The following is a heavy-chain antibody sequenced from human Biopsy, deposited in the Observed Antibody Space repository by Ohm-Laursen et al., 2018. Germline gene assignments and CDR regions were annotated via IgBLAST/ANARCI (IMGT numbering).Heavy chain of an antibody. V-gene: IGHV1-69*01. CDR2: IIPMFGTA. Sequence: SSVKVSCKAPGGTFINYAISWVRQAPGQGLEWMGGIIPMFGTANYAQMFQGRVTISADESTSTSYMELSSLTTEDTAIYYCARGPHSGSHSCFDYWGRGTLVTVPS. J-gene: IGHJ4*02. D-gene: IGHD1-26*01. CDR1: GGTFINYA. CDR3: ARGPHSGSHSCFDY.